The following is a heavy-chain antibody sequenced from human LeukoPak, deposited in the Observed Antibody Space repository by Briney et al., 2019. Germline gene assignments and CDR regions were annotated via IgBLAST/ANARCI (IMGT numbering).Heavy chain of an antibody. Sequence: QSGGSLRLSCAASGFTFSSYWMSWVRQAPGKGLEWVANIKQDGSEKYYVNSVKGRFTISRDNAKNSLYLQMNSLRAEDTAVYYCARRRGYGGNSGRNWFDPWGQGTLVTVSS. CDR3: ARRRGYGGNSGRNWFDP. CDR2: IKQDGSEK. V-gene: IGHV3-7*01. D-gene: IGHD4-23*01. CDR1: GFTFSSYW. J-gene: IGHJ5*02.